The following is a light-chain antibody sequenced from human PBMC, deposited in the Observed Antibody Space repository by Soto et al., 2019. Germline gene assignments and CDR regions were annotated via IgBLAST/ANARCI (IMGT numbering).Light chain of an antibody. CDR1: RSNIGSNT. V-gene: IGLV1-44*01. CDR3: AAWDDSLRGPV. J-gene: IGLJ2*01. Sequence: QSVLTQPPSASGTPGQRVTISCSGSRSNIGSNTVNWYRHLPGTAPKLLIYSNNQRPSGVPDRFSGSKSGTSVFLAISGLQSEDEADYYCAAWDDSLRGPVFGGGTKVTVL. CDR2: SNN.